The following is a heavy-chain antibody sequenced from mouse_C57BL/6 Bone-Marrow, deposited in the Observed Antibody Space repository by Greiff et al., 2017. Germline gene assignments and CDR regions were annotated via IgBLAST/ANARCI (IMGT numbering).Heavy chain of an antibody. J-gene: IGHJ4*01. Sequence: VTLKESGPGILQPSQTLSLTCSFSGFSLSTFGMGVGWIRQPSGKGLEWLAHIWWDDDKYYNPALKSRLTISKDTSKNQVFLKIANVDTADTATYYCARIYYYGSSYLLWAMDYWGQGTSVTVSS. CDR1: GFSLSTFGMG. V-gene: IGHV8-8*01. CDR3: ARIYYYGSSYLLWAMDY. CDR2: IWWDDDK. D-gene: IGHD1-1*01.